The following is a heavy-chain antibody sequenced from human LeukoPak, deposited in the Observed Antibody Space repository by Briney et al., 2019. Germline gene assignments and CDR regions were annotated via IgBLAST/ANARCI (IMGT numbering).Heavy chain of an antibody. V-gene: IGHV3-33*06. CDR3: AKVPNYYDSSAVI. J-gene: IGHJ3*02. Sequence: PGGSLRLSCAASGFTFSSYGMHWVRQAPGKGLEWVAVIWYDGSNKYYADSVKGRFTISRDNSKNTLYLQMNSLRAEDTAVYYCAKVPNYYDSSAVIWGQGTMVTVSS. CDR2: IWYDGSNK. D-gene: IGHD3-22*01. CDR1: GFTFSSYG.